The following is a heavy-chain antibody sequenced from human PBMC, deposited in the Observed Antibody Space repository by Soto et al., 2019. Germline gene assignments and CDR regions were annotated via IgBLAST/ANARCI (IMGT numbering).Heavy chain of an antibody. V-gene: IGHV3-66*01. CDR2: IYSGGST. J-gene: IGHJ6*03. CDR3: ARDCGGDCYSGYYYYMDV. CDR1: GFTVSSNY. Sequence: GGSLRLSCAASGFTVSSNYMSWVRQAPGKGLEWVSVIYSGGSTYYADSVKGRFTISRDNSKNTMYLQMNSLRAEDTAVYYCARDCGGDCYSGYYYYMDVWGKGTTVTVSS. D-gene: IGHD2-21*01.